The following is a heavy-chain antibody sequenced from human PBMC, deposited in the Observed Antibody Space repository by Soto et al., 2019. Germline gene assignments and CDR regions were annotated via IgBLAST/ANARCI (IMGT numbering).Heavy chain of an antibody. V-gene: IGHV3-11*06. Sequence: GGSLRLSCAASGFIFSDYYMGWIRQSPGKGLEWLSYISSSSSYTNYADSVKGRFSISRDNPKNSLYLQMDSLRAEDTAVYYCEKIRRKVGMGNWGQGTLVTVSS. J-gene: IGHJ4*02. CDR2: ISSSSSYT. D-gene: IGHD7-27*01. CDR1: GFIFSDYY. CDR3: EKIRRKVGMGN.